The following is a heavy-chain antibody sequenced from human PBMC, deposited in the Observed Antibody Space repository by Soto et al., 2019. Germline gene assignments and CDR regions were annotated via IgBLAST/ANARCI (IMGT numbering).Heavy chain of an antibody. V-gene: IGHV1-8*01. CDR3: ARMETFGSLNWFDP. Sequence: ASVKVCGKASGYSFTNNDVSWVRQATGQGLEWMGWMNPGSGDTGYAQKFQGRVTMTRDISIATAYMELSSLRSDDTAIYHCARMETFGSLNWFDPWGQGTLVTVSS. D-gene: IGHD3-16*01. CDR2: MNPGSGDT. CDR1: GYSFTNND. J-gene: IGHJ5*02.